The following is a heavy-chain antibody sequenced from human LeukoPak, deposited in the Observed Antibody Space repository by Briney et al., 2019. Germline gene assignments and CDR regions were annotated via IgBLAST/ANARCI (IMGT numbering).Heavy chain of an antibody. CDR1: GFTFSSYW. CDR2: INSDASCT. Sequence: GGSLRLSCAASGFTFSSYWMHWVRQAPGKGLVWVSRINSDASCTSYADSVKGRFTISRDNAKNTLYLQMNSLRAEDTAVYYCARGNRFYYYGSGSYYIPYGNWFDPWGQGTLVTVSS. CDR3: ARGNRFYYYGSGSYYIPYGNWFDP. D-gene: IGHD3-10*01. J-gene: IGHJ5*02. V-gene: IGHV3-74*01.